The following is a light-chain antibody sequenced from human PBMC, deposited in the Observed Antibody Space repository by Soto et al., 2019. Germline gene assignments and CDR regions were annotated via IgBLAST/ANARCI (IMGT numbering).Light chain of an antibody. J-gene: IGKJ4*01. V-gene: IGKV3-20*01. CDR2: DAS. Sequence: IVMTQPPVTLSVSPGERSTLAGAASQSVGTNLAWYQQKPGQAPRLLIYDASSRATGIPDRFSGGGSGTDFTLTISRLEPEDFAVYYCQQFSSYPLTFGGGTKVDIK. CDR1: QSVGTN. CDR3: QQFSSYPLT.